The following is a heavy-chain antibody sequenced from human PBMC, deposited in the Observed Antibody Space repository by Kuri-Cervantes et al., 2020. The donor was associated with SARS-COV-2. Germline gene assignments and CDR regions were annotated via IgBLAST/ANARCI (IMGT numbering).Heavy chain of an antibody. CDR2: ISNSGGST. CDR1: GFTFSSYA. Sequence: PGGSLRLSCAASGFTFSSYAMRWVRQAPGKGLEWVSTISNSGGSTYYADSVKGRFTISRDNSKNTLYLQMNSLRADDTAVYYCAKSMSIAAPASDYWGQGTLVTVSS. V-gene: IGHV3-23*01. D-gene: IGHD6-13*01. J-gene: IGHJ4*02. CDR3: AKSMSIAAPASDY.